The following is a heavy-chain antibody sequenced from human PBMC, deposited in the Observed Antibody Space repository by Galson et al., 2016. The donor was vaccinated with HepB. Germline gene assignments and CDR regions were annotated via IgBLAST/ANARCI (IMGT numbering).Heavy chain of an antibody. Sequence: SWVRQPPGKGLEWIGEIFRSGNANYNPSLKSRVTISADKSKNQLSLTLRSVTAADTAIYYCVRGGTYYLSFWGQGTLVTVSS. V-gene: IGHV4-4*02. CDR2: IFRSGNA. D-gene: IGHD1-26*01. J-gene: IGHJ4*02. CDR3: VRGGTYYLSF.